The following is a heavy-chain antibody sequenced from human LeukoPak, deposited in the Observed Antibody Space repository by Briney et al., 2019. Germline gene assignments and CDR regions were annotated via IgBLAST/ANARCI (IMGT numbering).Heavy chain of an antibody. Sequence: GGSLRLSCAASGFTFSGYAMSWVRQAPGKGLEWVSAISGSGDNTYYADSVKGRFTVSRDNSKNTLYLQMNSLRAEDTAVYYCAKDGYCSGGSCYPTYKWFDPWGQGTLVTVSS. CDR3: AKDGYCSGGSCYPTYKWFDP. J-gene: IGHJ5*02. D-gene: IGHD2-15*01. CDR2: ISGSGDNT. CDR1: GFTFSGYA. V-gene: IGHV3-23*01.